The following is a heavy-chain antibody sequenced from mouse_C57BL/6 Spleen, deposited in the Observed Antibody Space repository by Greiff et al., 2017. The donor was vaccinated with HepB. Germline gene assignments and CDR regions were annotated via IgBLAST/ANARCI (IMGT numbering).Heavy chain of an antibody. D-gene: IGHD2-4*01. J-gene: IGHJ3*01. V-gene: IGHV1-59*01. CDR2: IDPSDSYT. CDR3: ARKSYDYDALAY. CDR1: GYTFTSYW. Sequence: QVQLQQPGAELVRPGTSVKLSCKASGYTFTSYWMHWVKQRPGQGLEWIGVIDPSDSYTNYNQKFKGKATLTVDTSSSTAYMQLSSLTSEDSAVYYCARKSYDYDALAYWGQGTLVTVSA.